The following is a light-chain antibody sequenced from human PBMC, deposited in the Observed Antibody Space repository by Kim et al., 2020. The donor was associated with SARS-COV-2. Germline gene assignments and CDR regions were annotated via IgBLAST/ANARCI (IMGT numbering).Light chain of an antibody. CDR1: SSDVGTYNL. CDR3: CSYAGSPYV. V-gene: IGLV2-23*02. CDR2: DVT. Sequence: PGQSITISCTETSSDVGTYNLVSWYQHHPGKAPKFMIYDVTKRPSGVSNRFSGSKSGNTASLTISGLQAEDEADYYCCSYAGSPYVFGTGTKVTVL. J-gene: IGLJ1*01.